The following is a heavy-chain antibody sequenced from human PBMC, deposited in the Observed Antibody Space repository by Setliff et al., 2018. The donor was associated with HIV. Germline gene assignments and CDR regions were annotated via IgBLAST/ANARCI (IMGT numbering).Heavy chain of an antibody. Sequence: SETLSLTCTVSGGSISSGSYSWNWVRQPPGKGLEWIGEINHSGSTGYNPSLKSRITISVDTSKNQFSLKLSSVTAADTAVYYCARGRHESVVRGLTNWYFDVWGRGTLVTVSS. J-gene: IGHJ2*01. CDR2: INHSGST. V-gene: IGHV4-39*07. CDR1: GGSISSGSYS. CDR3: ARGRHESVVRGLTNWYFDV. D-gene: IGHD3-10*01.